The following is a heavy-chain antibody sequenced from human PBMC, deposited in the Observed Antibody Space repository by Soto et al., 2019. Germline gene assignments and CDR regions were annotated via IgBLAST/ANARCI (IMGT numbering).Heavy chain of an antibody. D-gene: IGHD4-4*01. CDR1: GFSFSSSW. V-gene: IGHV3-7*01. J-gene: IGHJ4*01. Sequence: GGSLRLSCAGSGFSFSSSWMSWVRQAPGKGLEWVASTNPDGSVNYYVDSVTGRFTISKDNAKNSLSLQMNSLGAEDTAVYYCARPSNFAFDCWGQGAQVTVSS. CDR3: ARPSNFAFDC. CDR2: TNPDGSVN.